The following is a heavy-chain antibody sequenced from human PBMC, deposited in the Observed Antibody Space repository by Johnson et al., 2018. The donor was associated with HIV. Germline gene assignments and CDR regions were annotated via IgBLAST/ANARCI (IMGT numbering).Heavy chain of an antibody. CDR1: GFTFGDYA. Sequence: EQLVESGGGLVQPGRSLRLSCTASGFTFGDYAMSWVRQAPGKGLEWVGFIRSKAYGGTTEYAASVKGRFTISRDDSKSIAYLQMNSLKTEDTAVYYCARAVAGSGWDAFDIWGQGTMVTVSS. J-gene: IGHJ3*02. CDR2: IRSKAYGGTT. V-gene: IGHV3-49*04. CDR3: ARAVAGSGWDAFDI. D-gene: IGHD6-19*01.